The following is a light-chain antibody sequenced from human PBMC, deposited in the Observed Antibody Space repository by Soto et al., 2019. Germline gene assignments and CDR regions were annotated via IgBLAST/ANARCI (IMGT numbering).Light chain of an antibody. CDR2: LVS. V-gene: IGKV2-28*01. J-gene: IGKJ5*01. CDR3: MQALQTPLT. Sequence: VLTLSPLSLPVIPGEPASIACSSSQSLLHSNGCNYVDWYLQKPGQAPRLLIYLVSTRASGVPDRFSGSGSGTDFTLKISRVEAEDVGLYYCMQALQTPLTFGQGTRLEI. CDR1: QSLLHSNGCNY.